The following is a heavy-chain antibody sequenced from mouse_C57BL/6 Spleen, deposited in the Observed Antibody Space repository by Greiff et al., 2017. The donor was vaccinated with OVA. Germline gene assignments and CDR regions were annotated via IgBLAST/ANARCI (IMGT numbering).Heavy chain of an antibody. CDR2: IYPGSGNT. CDR1: GYTFTDYY. V-gene: IGHV1-76*01. D-gene: IGHD1-1*01. Sequence: QVQLKESGAELVRPGASVKLSCKASGYTFTDYYINWVKQRPGQGLEWIARIYPGSGNTYYNEKFKGKATLTAEKSSSTAYMQLSSLTSEDSAVYFCARGGYYGSSSAWFAYWGQGTLVTVSA. J-gene: IGHJ3*01. CDR3: ARGGYYGSSSAWFAY.